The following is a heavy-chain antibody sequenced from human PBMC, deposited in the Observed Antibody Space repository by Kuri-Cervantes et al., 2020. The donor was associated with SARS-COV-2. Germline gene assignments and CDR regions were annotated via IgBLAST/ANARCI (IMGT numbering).Heavy chain of an antibody. D-gene: IGHD3-3*01. CDR3: AKGLYYDFWSGYLSYYGMDV. Sequence: GGSLRLSCAASGFTFSSYGMHWVRQAPGKGLEWVAVISYDGSNKYYADSVKGRFTISRDNSKNTLYLQMNSLRAEDTAVYYCAKGLYYDFWSGYLSYYGMDVWGQGTTVTVSS. J-gene: IGHJ6*02. V-gene: IGHV3-30*18. CDR2: ISYDGSNK. CDR1: GFTFSSYG.